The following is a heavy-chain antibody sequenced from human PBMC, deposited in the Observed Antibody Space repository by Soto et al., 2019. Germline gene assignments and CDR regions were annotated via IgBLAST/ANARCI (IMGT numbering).Heavy chain of an antibody. CDR1: GGSISSYY. CDR3: ARDDLWFDD. V-gene: IGHV4-59*01. D-gene: IGHD3-10*01. Sequence: PSETLSLTCTVSGGSISSYYWDWIWQPQGQGKEREGNVNNNGSGSAKYNPSLKSRVTMSVDTSKNHFSLKVSSVTAADTAVYYCARDDLWFDDWGQGTLVTVSS. J-gene: IGHJ4*02. CDR2: NNGSGSA.